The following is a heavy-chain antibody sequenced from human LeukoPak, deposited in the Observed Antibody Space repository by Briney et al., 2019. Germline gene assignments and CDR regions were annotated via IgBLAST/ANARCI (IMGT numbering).Heavy chain of an antibody. D-gene: IGHD1-26*01. CDR3: AKVGIEGATTSAYFEY. Sequence: GGSLRLSCAASGFTFSSYGMTWVRQAPGKGLEWVSGITGSGDNTYYADSVKGRFTISRDNSKNTLYLQMNSLRPEDTAAYYCAKVGIEGATTSAYFEYWGQGTLVTVSS. CDR1: GFTFSSYG. V-gene: IGHV3-23*01. CDR2: ITGSGDNT. J-gene: IGHJ4*02.